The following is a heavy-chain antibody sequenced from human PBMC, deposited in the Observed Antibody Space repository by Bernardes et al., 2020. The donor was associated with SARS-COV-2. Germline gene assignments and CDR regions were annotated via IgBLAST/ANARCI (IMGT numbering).Heavy chain of an antibody. Sequence: GGSLRLSCAVSGFTFGSYPISWVRQVPGKGPEWVSATTTSGAGTYYADSVRGRFTISRDNSKNTAYLQMDSLRAEDTGLYYCTRGMTTPDYWGQGTLVTVSS. CDR1: GFTFGSYP. CDR2: TTTSGAGT. CDR3: TRGMTTPDY. J-gene: IGHJ4*02. D-gene: IGHD2-15*01. V-gene: IGHV3-23*01.